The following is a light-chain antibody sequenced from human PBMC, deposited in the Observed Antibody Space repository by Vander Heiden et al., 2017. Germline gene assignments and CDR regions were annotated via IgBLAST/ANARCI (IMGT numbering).Light chain of an antibody. CDR3: MQGTQTALS. CDR1: QTLLHSSGKNY. V-gene: IGKV2-28*01. J-gene: IGKJ4*01. Sequence: DIVMTQFPLSLSVTPGEPASISCRSSQTLLHSSGKNYLDWFLQKPGQSPQLLIYLGSTRASGVPDSFSGSGSGTDFTLKISRVEAEDVGVYYCMQGTQTALSFGGGTRLEIK. CDR2: LGS.